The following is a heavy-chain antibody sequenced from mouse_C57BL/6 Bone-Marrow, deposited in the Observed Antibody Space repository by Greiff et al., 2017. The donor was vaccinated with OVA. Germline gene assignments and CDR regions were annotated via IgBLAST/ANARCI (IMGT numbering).Heavy chain of an antibody. CDR2: INPGSGGT. J-gene: IGHJ4*01. CDR3: ARGVGIYYAMDY. D-gene: IGHD1-3*01. V-gene: IGHV1-54*01. CDR1: GYAFTNYL. Sequence: VQLQESGAELVRPGTSVKVSCKASGYAFTNYLIEWVKQRPGQGLEWIGVINPGSGGTNYNEKFKGKATLTADKSSSTAYMQLSSLTSEDSAVYFCARGVGIYYAMDYWGQGTSVTVSS.